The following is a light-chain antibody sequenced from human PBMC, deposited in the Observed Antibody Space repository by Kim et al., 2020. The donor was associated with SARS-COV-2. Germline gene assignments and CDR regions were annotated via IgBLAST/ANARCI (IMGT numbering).Light chain of an antibody. Sequence: QSIAISCAWSSTDIGAYARVSWYRQHPGKAPTLDISEVSQRPSGVSSRFSGSKSGITASLTISGLQADDEADYYCNSFTTTSTWVFGGGTQLTVL. V-gene: IGLV2-14*03. CDR2: EVS. J-gene: IGLJ3*02. CDR1: STDIGAYAR. CDR3: NSFTTTSTWV.